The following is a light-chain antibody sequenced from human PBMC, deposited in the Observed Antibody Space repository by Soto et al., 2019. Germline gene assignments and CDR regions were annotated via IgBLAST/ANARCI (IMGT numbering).Light chain of an antibody. CDR2: DDN. V-gene: IGLV1-51*01. Sequence: QSVMTQPPSVSAAPGQKVTISCSGSSSNIGGNSVSWYQQIPGTAPKLLIYDDNKRPSGIPDRFSGSKSGTSATLGITGFQTGEEADYYCGSWDSSLSAYVFGTGTKLTVL. CDR1: SSNIGGNS. CDR3: GSWDSSLSAYV. J-gene: IGLJ1*01.